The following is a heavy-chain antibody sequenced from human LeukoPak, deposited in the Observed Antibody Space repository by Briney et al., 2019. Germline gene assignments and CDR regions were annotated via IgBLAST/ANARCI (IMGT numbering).Heavy chain of an antibody. CDR1: GFTFSGYA. V-gene: IGHV3-30*01. Sequence: SLRLSCAASGFTFSGYAVHWVRQAPGKGLPWVAAISYDGYNKYYADSLKGRFTISRENSKNTLWLQMNSLRAEDTAVYYCARGGMHDSYYFFYMDVWGKGTTVTVSS. CDR3: ARGGMHDSYYFFYMDV. J-gene: IGHJ6*03. CDR2: ISYDGYNK. D-gene: IGHD3-22*01.